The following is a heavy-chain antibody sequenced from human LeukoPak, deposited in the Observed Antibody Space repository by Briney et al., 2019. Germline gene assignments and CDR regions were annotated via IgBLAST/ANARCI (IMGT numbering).Heavy chain of an antibody. Sequence: GASVKVSCKALGYTFSIYGISWGRQAPGQGREWVGWIAYNGNTNYAQHLQGRVTKTTDTSTSTAYMELRSLRSDDTAVYYCARDVTTRIPRGPYYFHYWGQRTLVTVSS. CDR3: ARDVTTRIPRGPYYFHY. CDR1: GYTFSIYG. J-gene: IGHJ4*02. V-gene: IGHV1-18*01. D-gene: IGHD3-22*01. CDR2: IAYNGNT.